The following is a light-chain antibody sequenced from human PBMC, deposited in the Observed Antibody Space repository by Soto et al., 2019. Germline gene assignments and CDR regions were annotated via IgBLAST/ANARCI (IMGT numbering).Light chain of an antibody. J-gene: IGKJ4*01. Sequence: DIQMTQSPSTLSASVGDRATITCRARQSISSWLAWYQQKPGQAPKHLIYKASSLESGGASRFSGSGSGTAVSLSIGSLQPDDFATYYCEQYNSYSPLTVGGGTKVELK. CDR3: EQYNSYSPLT. CDR2: KAS. CDR1: QSISSW. V-gene: IGKV1-5*03.